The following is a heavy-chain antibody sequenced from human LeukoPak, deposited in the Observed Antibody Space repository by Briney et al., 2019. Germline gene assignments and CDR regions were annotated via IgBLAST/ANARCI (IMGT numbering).Heavy chain of an antibody. J-gene: IGHJ4*02. D-gene: IGHD2-21*02. Sequence: PGGSLRLSCAASGFTFSSHAMHWVRQAPGKGLEWVAVISYDGSNKYYADSVKGRFTISRDNSKNTLYLQMNSLRAEDTAVYYCARDPRGVVTAILDYWGQGTLVTVSS. V-gene: IGHV3-30*04. CDR3: ARDPRGVVTAILDY. CDR1: GFTFSSHA. CDR2: ISYDGSNK.